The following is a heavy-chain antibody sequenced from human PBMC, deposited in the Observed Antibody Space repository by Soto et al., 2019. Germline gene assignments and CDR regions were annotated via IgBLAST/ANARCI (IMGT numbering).Heavy chain of an antibody. J-gene: IGHJ4*02. V-gene: IGHV4-30-4*01. Sequence: SETLSLTCTVSGGSISSGDYYWSWIRQPPGKGLEWIGYIYYSGSTYYNPSLKSRVTISVDTSKNQFSLKLSSVTAADTAVYYCARGPLYYDFWSGYDYWGQGTLVTVSS. D-gene: IGHD3-3*01. CDR2: IYYSGST. CDR1: GGSISSGDYY. CDR3: ARGPLYYDFWSGYDY.